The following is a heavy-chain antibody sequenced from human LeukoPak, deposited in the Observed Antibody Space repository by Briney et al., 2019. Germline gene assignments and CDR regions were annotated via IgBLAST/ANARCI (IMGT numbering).Heavy chain of an antibody. Sequence: GGSLRLSCSASGFTFSSDDMHWVRQAPGKGLEYVSAISSNGGSTYYADSVKGRFTISRDNSKNALYLQMSSLRAEDTAVYYCASSLTPGDGYNSRPFDYWGQGTLVTVSS. D-gene: IGHD5-24*01. CDR2: ISSNGGST. CDR3: ASSLTPGDGYNSRPFDY. J-gene: IGHJ4*02. CDR1: GFTFSSDD. V-gene: IGHV3-64D*09.